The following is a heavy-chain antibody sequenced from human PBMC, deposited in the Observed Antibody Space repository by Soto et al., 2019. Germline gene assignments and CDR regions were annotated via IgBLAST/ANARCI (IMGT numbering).Heavy chain of an antibody. D-gene: IGHD1-26*01. CDR2: INPNSGGT. Sequence: ASVKVSCKASGYTFTGYYMHWVRQAPGQGLEWMGWINPNSGGTNYAQKFQGWVTMTRDTSISTAYMELSRLRSDDTAVYYCARVRWELLRAYAFDIWGQGTRVTVSS. V-gene: IGHV1-2*04. CDR3: ARVRWELLRAYAFDI. CDR1: GYTFTGYY. J-gene: IGHJ3*02.